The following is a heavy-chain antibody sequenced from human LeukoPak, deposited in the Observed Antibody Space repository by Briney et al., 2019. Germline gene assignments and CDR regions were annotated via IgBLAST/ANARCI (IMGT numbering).Heavy chain of an antibody. CDR2: INHSGST. V-gene: IGHV4-34*01. CDR1: GGSFSGYC. CDR3: ARGLRYPSRMDV. J-gene: IGHJ6*04. D-gene: IGHD3-9*01. Sequence: PSETLSLTCAVYGGSFSGYCWSWIRQPPGKGLEWIGEINHSGSTNYNPSLKSRVTISVDTSKNQFSLKLSSVTAADTAVYYCARGLRYPSRMDVWGKGTTITVSS.